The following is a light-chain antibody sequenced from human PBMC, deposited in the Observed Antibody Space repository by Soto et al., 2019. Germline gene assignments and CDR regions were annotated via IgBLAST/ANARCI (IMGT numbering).Light chain of an antibody. CDR1: QSVSSSY. Sequence: EIVLTQSPGTLSLSPGERATLSCRASQSVSSSYFAWYQQKPGQAPRLLIYGASYRATGIPARFSGSGSGTEFTLTISRLEPEDFAVYYCQQHETLITFGQGTRLEIK. CDR3: QQHETLIT. V-gene: IGKV3-20*01. J-gene: IGKJ5*01. CDR2: GAS.